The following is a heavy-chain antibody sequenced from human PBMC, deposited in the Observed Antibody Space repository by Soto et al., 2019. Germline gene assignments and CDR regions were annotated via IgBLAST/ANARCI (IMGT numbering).Heavy chain of an antibody. CDR1: GGSINSYY. CDR3: ASTISADAFDI. V-gene: IGHV4-59*01. D-gene: IGHD3-3*01. CDR2: IYYSGST. Sequence: PSETLSLTCTVSGGSINSYYWSWIRQPPGKGLEWIGYIYYSGSTNYNPSLKSRVTISVDTSKNQFSLKLSSVTAADTAVYYCASTISADAFDIWGQGTMVTVSS. J-gene: IGHJ3*02.